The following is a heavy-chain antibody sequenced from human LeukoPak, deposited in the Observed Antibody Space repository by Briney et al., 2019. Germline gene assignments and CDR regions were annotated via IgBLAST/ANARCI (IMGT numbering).Heavy chain of an antibody. CDR2: INPSGGST. CDR3: AREITIYDSSGYYYYDY. D-gene: IGHD3-22*01. Sequence: ASVTVSFKASGYTFTIYYMHWVRQAPGQGLEWMGIINPSGGSTSYAQKFQGRVTMTRDTSTSTVYVELSSLRSEDTAVYYCAREITIYDSSGYYYYDYWGQGTLVTVSS. J-gene: IGHJ4*02. CDR1: GYTFTIYY. V-gene: IGHV1-46*01.